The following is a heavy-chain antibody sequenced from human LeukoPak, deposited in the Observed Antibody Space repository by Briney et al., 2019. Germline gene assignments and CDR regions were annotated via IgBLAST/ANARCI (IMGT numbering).Heavy chain of an antibody. CDR3: ARVVGVRGVISCPDY. V-gene: IGHV3-21*01. CDR1: GFTFSSYS. CDR2: VSSSSSYI. Sequence: PGGSLRLSCAASGFTFSSYSMNWVRQAPGKGLEWVSSVSSSSSYIYYADSVKGRFTISRDNAKNSLYLQMNSLRAEDTAVYYCARVVGVRGVISCPDYWGQGTLVTVSS. D-gene: IGHD3-10*01. J-gene: IGHJ4*02.